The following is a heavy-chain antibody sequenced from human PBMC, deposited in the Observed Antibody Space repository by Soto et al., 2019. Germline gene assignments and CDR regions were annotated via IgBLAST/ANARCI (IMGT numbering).Heavy chain of an antibody. D-gene: IGHD2-2*01. CDR1: GGSISSSSYY. CDR2: IYYSGST. V-gene: IGHV4-39*01. CDR3: ARGSDFIITSCYPNNWFDP. Sequence: LSLTCTVSGGSISSSSYYWGWIRQPPGKGLEWIGSIYYSGSTYYNPSLKSRVTISVDTSKNQFSLKLSSVTAADTAVYYCARGSDFIITSCYPNNWFDPWGQGTLVTVSS. J-gene: IGHJ5*02.